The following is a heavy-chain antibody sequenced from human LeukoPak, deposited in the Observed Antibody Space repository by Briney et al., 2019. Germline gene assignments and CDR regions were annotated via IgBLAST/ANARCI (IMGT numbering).Heavy chain of an antibody. D-gene: IGHD3-16*01. J-gene: IGHJ3*02. CDR2: VIPFFHTV. V-gene: IGHV1-69*06. Sequence: SVKVSCKASGGAFSNHAISWVRQAPGQGLEWMGGVIPFFHTVNYAQKFQGRVTITADKSTTTVYMELSSLRSEDTAVYYCARFGQSGAFDIWGQGTMVTVSS. CDR1: GGAFSNHA. CDR3: ARFGQSGAFDI.